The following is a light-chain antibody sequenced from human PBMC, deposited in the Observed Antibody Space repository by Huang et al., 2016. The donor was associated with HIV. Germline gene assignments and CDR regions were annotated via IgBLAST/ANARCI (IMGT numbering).Light chain of an antibody. V-gene: IGKV1-27*01. CDR1: QGAGNS. J-gene: IGKJ2*01. Sequence: DIQMTQSPSSLSTSVGDRVTITCRASQGAGNSLAWYQQKPGKVPKLLIYAASTLRSGVPSRFSGSGSGTEFTLTISGLQPEDVATYYCQKYNSATYTFGQGTRLDIK. CDR2: AAS. CDR3: QKYNSATYT.